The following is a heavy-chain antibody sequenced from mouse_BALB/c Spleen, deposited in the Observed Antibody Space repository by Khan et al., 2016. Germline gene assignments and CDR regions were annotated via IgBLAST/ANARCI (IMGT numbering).Heavy chain of an antibody. CDR1: GYTFTNYG. CDR3: AREGLRRTGYALDY. J-gene: IGHJ4*01. V-gene: IGHV9-3-1*01. D-gene: IGHD2-4*01. CDR2: INTYTGET. Sequence: QIQLVQSGPELEKPGETVKISCKASGYTFTNYGMNWVKQAPGKGLKWMGWINTYTGETTYAHDFKGRFAITLETSTSTAFLQINNLKNEDTATYYCAREGLRRTGYALDYWGQGTSVTVSS.